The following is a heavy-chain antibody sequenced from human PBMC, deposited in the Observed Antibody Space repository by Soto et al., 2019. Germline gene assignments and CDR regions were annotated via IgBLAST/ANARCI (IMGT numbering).Heavy chain of an antibody. J-gene: IGHJ4*02. Sequence: DVQVLDSGGCLVQPGGSLRLSCAPSGFTFSVSAMTWVRQAPGKGLEWVSSISISGDAAYYADYVKGRFTISRDNSKNTLYLQMSSLRAEDTAVYYCAKLGSQAHFDYWARGGLVTVSS. CDR1: GFTFSVSA. CDR3: AKLGSQAHFDY. D-gene: IGHD2-2*03. V-gene: IGHV3-23*01. CDR2: ISISGDAA.